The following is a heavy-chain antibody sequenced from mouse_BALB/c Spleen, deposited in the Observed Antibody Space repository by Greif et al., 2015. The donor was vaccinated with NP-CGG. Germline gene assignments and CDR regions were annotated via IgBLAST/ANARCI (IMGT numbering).Heavy chain of an antibody. D-gene: IGHD2-1*01. CDR3: AREELGNYLAWFAY. CDR2: ILPGSGST. Sequence: VKLQESGAELMKPGASVKISCKATGYTFSSYWIEWVKQRPGHGLEWIGEILPGSGSTNYNERFKGKATFTADTSSNTAYMQLSSLTSEDSAIYYCAREELGNYLAWFAYWGQGTLVTVSA. J-gene: IGHJ3*01. CDR1: GYTFSSYW. V-gene: IGHV1-9*01.